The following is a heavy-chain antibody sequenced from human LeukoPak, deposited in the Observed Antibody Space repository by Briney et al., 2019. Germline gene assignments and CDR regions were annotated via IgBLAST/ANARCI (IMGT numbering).Heavy chain of an antibody. Sequence: GGSLRLSCAASGFKIDDYYMSWIRQAPGKGLEWVSHISLSGGTIHYADSVKGRFTVSRDNARNSLYLQMNSLRAEDTAVYYCARDFPTITSWYYFDSWGQGALVVVSS. D-gene: IGHD2-2*01. CDR1: GFKIDDYY. V-gene: IGHV3-11*01. CDR2: ISLSGGTI. J-gene: IGHJ4*02. CDR3: ARDFPTITSWYYFDS.